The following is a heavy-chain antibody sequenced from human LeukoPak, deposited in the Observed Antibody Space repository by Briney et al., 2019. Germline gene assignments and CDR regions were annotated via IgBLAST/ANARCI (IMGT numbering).Heavy chain of an antibody. D-gene: IGHD2-21*02. CDR2: INPSRGST. J-gene: IGHJ4*02. Sequence: ASVKVSCKASGYTFTSYYMHWVRQAPGQGLEWMGIINPSRGSTSYAQKFQGRVTMTRDTSTSTVYMELSSLRSEDTAVYYCAREERCGGDCYPLDYWGQGTLVTVSS. V-gene: IGHV1-46*01. CDR3: AREERCGGDCYPLDY. CDR1: GYTFTSYY.